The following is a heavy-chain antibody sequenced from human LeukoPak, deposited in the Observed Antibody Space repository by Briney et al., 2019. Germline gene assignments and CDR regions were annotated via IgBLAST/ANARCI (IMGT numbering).Heavy chain of an antibody. V-gene: IGHV4-4*07. CDR1: GGSISSYY. CDR3: ARENSGSYGEFDY. D-gene: IGHD1-26*01. Sequence: KASETLSPTCTVSGGSISSYYWSWIRQPAGKGLEWIGRIYTSGSTNYNASLKSRVSMSVDTSKNQFSLKLSSVTAADTAVFYCARENSGSYGEFDYWGQGTLVTVSS. J-gene: IGHJ4*02. CDR2: IYTSGST.